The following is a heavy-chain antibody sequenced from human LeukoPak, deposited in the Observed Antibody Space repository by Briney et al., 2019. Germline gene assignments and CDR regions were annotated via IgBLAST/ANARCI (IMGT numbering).Heavy chain of an antibody. CDR2: IIPIFGTA. Sequence: SVKVSCKASGGTFSSYAISWVRQAPGQGLEWMGGIIPIFGTANYAQKFQGRVTITADKSTSTAYMELSSLRSEDTAVYYCALHYDILTGYYSYFDYWGQGTLVTVPS. J-gene: IGHJ4*02. CDR3: ALHYDILTGYYSYFDY. CDR1: GGTFSSYA. V-gene: IGHV1-69*06. D-gene: IGHD3-9*01.